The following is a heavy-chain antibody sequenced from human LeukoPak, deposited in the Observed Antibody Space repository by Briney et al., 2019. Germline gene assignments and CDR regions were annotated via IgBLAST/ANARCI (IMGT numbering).Heavy chain of an antibody. D-gene: IGHD3-22*01. V-gene: IGHV3-23*01. CDR1: GFTFSSYA. J-gene: IGHJ5*02. Sequence: GGSLRLSCAASGFTFSSYAMTWVRQAPGKGLEWVSTISGISGATYYADSVKGRFTISRDNAKNSLYLQMDSLRAEDTAVYYCARVLYYDSSGSLNWFDPWGQGTLVTVSS. CDR2: ISGISGAT. CDR3: ARVLYYDSSGSLNWFDP.